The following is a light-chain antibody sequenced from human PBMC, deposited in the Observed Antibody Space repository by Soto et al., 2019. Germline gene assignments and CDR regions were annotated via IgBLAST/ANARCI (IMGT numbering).Light chain of an antibody. CDR1: QSIDSW. V-gene: IGKV1-5*03. CDR3: QPYNSYSRT. J-gene: IGKJ1*01. Sequence: DIRMTQSPSTLSASVEDRVTITCRASQSIDSWLAWYQHKPGKAPKLLIFKASTLETGVPSRFSGSGSETEFTLTISSLQPDDSATYYCQPYNSYSRTFGQGTKVDIK. CDR2: KAS.